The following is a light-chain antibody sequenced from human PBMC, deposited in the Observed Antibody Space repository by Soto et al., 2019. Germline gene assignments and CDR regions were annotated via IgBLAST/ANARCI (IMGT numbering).Light chain of an antibody. J-gene: IGKJ1*01. CDR2: GAS. CDR1: QSVGSN. V-gene: IGKV3-15*01. CDR3: QQYNNRPPWT. Sequence: EIVMTQSPATLSVSPGERATLSRRASQSVGSNLAWYQQKPGQAPRLLMYGASTRATGVPARFSGSGSGAEFTLTISSLQSEDFAVYYCQQYNNRPPWTVGQGTKVEIE.